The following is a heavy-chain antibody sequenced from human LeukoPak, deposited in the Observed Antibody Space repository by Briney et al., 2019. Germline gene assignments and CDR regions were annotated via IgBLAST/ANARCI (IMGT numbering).Heavy chain of an antibody. Sequence: SETLSLTCTVSGGSISSYYWSWIRQPPGKGLEWIGYIYTSGSTNYNPSLKSRVTISVDTSKNQFSLKLSSVTAADTAVYYCARHKAGYYPDYFDYWGQGTLVTVSS. D-gene: IGHD3-22*01. V-gene: IGHV4-4*09. CDR3: ARHKAGYYPDYFDY. CDR1: GGSISSYY. J-gene: IGHJ4*02. CDR2: IYTSGST.